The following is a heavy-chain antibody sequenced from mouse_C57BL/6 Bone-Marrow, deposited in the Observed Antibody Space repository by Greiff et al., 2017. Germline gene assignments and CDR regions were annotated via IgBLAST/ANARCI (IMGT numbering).Heavy chain of an antibody. CDR1: GYTFTDYY. CDR3: AGEGDAMDY. V-gene: IGHV1-76*01. Sequence: QVQLQQSGAELVRPGASVKLSCKASGYTFTDYYINWVQQRPGQGLEWIARIYPGSGNTYYNEKFKGKVTLTAEKSSSTAYMQLSSLTSEDSAVYFCAGEGDAMDYWGQGTSVTVSS. CDR2: IYPGSGNT. J-gene: IGHJ4*01.